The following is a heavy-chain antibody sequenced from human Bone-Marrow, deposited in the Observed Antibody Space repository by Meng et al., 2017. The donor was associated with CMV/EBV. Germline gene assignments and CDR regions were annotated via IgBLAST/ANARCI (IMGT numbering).Heavy chain of an antibody. CDR1: GYTFTTYD. Sequence: DSVKVSCKASGYTFTTYDINWVRQATGQGLEWMGWMSPNSGNTGYAQKFQGRVTMTRDTSISTAYMELSSLGSEDTAVYYCARGRLVVAANLHGMDVWGQGTTVTFSS. D-gene: IGHD2-15*01. CDR2: MSPNSGNT. CDR3: ARGRLVVAANLHGMDV. J-gene: IGHJ6*02. V-gene: IGHV1-8*01.